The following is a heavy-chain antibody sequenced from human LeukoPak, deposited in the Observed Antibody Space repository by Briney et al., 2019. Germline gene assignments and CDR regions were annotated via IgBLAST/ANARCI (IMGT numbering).Heavy chain of an antibody. D-gene: IGHD3-3*01. J-gene: IGHJ5*02. CDR2: ISSGGNTI. CDR1: AFTLSDYY. CDR3: ARQSGDDFWSNYATRFDP. Sequence: PGGSLRLSCAASAFTLSDYYMSWIRQAPAKGLEWVSYISSGGNTIYYADSVKGRFTVCRDNAKNSVYLQMNSLRAEDTAVYYCARQSGDDFWSNYATRFDPWGQGTLVTVSS. V-gene: IGHV3-11*01.